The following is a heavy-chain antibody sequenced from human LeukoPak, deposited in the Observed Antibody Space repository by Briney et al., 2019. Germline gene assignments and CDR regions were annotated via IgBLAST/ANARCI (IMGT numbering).Heavy chain of an antibody. J-gene: IGHJ4*02. CDR1: GGSISSYY. CDR2: IYTSGST. D-gene: IGHD3-22*01. V-gene: IGHV4-4*07. Sequence: SETLSLTCTVSGGSISSYYWNWIRQPAGKGLEWIGRIYTSGSTNYNPSLKSRVSMSVDTSKNQFSLKLSSVTAADTAVYYCAMSSGYYPTDIDYWGQGTLVTVSS. CDR3: AMSSGYYPTDIDY.